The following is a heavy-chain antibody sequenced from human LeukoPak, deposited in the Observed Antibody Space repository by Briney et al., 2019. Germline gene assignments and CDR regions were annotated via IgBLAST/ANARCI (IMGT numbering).Heavy chain of an antibody. CDR3: AVGYCSSTSCYTARPFDY. D-gene: IGHD2-2*02. J-gene: IGHJ4*02. Sequence: MPGGSLRLSCAASGFTFSDYYMSWIRQAPGKGLEWLSYIISTGGTIYYADSVKGRFTISRDNAKNSLYLQMNSLRAEDTAVYYCAVGYCSSTSCYTARPFDYWGQGTLVTVSS. CDR2: IISTGGTI. V-gene: IGHV3-11*04. CDR1: GFTFSDYY.